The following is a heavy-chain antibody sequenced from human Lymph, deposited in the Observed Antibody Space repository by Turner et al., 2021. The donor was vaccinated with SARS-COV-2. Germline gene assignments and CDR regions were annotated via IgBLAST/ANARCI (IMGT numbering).Heavy chain of an antibody. CDR1: GYTFTGYY. J-gene: IGHJ3*01. Sequence: QVQLVQSGAEVKEPGASVKVSCKASGYTFTGYYMHWVRQATGQGLEWMGWINPDGGGTNYAQNFQDRVTMTMDTSISTAYMELSRLRSDDTAVYYCARGGLYYYDSSAYYGDAFDFWGQGTMVTVSS. CDR3: ARGGLYYYDSSAYYGDAFDF. D-gene: IGHD3-22*01. CDR2: INPDGGGT. V-gene: IGHV1-2*02.